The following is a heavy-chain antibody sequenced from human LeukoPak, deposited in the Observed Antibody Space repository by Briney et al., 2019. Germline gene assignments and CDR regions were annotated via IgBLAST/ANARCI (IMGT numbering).Heavy chain of an antibody. CDR2: LYSGGNT. J-gene: IGHJ1*01. CDR3: ASDWGFQH. Sequence: GGSLRLSCAASGFTVSSDYMSWVRQAPGKGLEWVSVLYSGGNTYYADSVKGRFTISRDNFKNTLYLQMNGLRAEDTAVYYCASDWGFQHWGQGTLVTVSS. V-gene: IGHV3-53*01. D-gene: IGHD7-27*01. CDR1: GFTVSSDY.